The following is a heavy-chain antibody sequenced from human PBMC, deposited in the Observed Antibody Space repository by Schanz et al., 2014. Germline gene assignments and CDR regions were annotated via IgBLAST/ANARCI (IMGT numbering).Heavy chain of an antibody. J-gene: IGHJ5*02. CDR1: EYSFTSYS. Sequence: QVHLVQSGAEVKRPGASVKVSCKASEYSFTSYSMHWVRQAPGQRLEWMGWINTGSGDTKYSQKCQVRVTITRDTTASSADMEMSSLRAEDTDVYACARGIGGDVANIYFDPWGQGTLVTVSS. D-gene: IGHD2-21*02. CDR2: INTGSGDT. CDR3: ARGIGGDVANIYFDP. V-gene: IGHV1-3*04.